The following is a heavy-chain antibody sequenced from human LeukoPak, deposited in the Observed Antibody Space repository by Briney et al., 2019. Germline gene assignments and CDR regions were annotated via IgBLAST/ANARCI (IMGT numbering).Heavy chain of an antibody. Sequence: ASVEVSCKASGYTFTGYYMHWVRQAPGQGLEWMGWINPNSGGTNYAQKFQGRVTMTRDTSISTAYMELSRLRSDDAAVYYCARVRFLEWFFDAFDIWGQGTMVTVSS. CDR1: GYTFTGYY. V-gene: IGHV1-2*02. CDR3: ARVRFLEWFFDAFDI. D-gene: IGHD3-3*01. CDR2: INPNSGGT. J-gene: IGHJ3*02.